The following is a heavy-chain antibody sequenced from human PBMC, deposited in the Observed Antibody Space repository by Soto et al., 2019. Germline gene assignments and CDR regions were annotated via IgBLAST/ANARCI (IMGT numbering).Heavy chain of an antibody. Sequence: EVQLVQSGAEVKKPGESLKISCKGSGDTFTNYWIAWVRQMPGKGLEWMGIIYPDDSDTRYSPSFQGQVTISADKSMNTAYLQWSSLKAADTAIYYCARRKSAATGMDVWGQGTTVTVSS. CDR3: ARRKSAATGMDV. D-gene: IGHD6-13*01. V-gene: IGHV5-51*03. CDR2: IYPDDSDT. J-gene: IGHJ6*02. CDR1: GDTFTNYW.